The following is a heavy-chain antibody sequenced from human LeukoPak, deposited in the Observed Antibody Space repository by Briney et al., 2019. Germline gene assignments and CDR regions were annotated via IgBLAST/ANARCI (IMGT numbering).Heavy chain of an antibody. V-gene: IGHV3-23*01. J-gene: IGHJ4*02. D-gene: IGHD3-3*01. Sequence: GGSLRLSCAASGFTFSSYAMTWVRQAPGKGLEWVSAISGSGGSTYYADSVKGRFTISRDNSKNTLYLQMNSLRAEDTAVYYCARSDYDFWSGYIYWGQGTLVTVSS. CDR2: ISGSGGST. CDR3: ARSDYDFWSGYIY. CDR1: GFTFSSYA.